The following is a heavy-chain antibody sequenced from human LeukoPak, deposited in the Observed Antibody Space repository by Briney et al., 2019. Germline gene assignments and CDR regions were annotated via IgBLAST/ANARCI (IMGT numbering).Heavy chain of an antibody. Sequence: SETLSLTCTVSGGSISSYYWSWIRQPPGKGLEWIGYIQYSGSTNYNPSLKSRVTISVDTSKNQFSLKLSSVTAADTAVYYCARRPWDYVWGRHLDYWGQGTLVTVSS. CDR1: GGSISSYY. V-gene: IGHV4-59*12. D-gene: IGHD3-16*01. CDR3: ARRPWDYVWGRHLDY. CDR2: IQYSGST. J-gene: IGHJ4*02.